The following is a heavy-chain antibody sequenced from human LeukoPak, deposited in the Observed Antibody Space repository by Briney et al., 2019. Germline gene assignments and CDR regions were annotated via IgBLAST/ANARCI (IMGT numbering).Heavy chain of an antibody. Sequence: GGSLRLSCAASGFTFSRYSMSWVRQAPGKGLEWVANIKQDGSEKYSADSVKGRFTISRDNAKNSLYLQMNSLRAEDTALYYCARVKQHLVGLLGRDTTYYYYYYMDVWGKGTTVTVSS. CDR1: GFTFSRYS. V-gene: IGHV3-7*01. D-gene: IGHD6-13*01. CDR3: ARVKQHLVGLLGRDTTYYYYYYMDV. J-gene: IGHJ6*03. CDR2: IKQDGSEK.